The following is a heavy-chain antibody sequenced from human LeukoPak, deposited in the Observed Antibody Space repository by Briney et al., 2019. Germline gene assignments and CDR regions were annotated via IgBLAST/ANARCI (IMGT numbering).Heavy chain of an antibody. CDR3: ARGQPHYYDSSGYPPSDY. J-gene: IGHJ4*02. CDR2: MNPNSGNT. V-gene: IGHV1-8*01. Sequence: GASVKVSCKASGYTFTSYDINWVRQATGQGLEWMGWMNPNSGNTGYAQKFQGRVTMTRNTSISTAYMELSSLRSEDTAVYYCARGQPHYYDSSGYPPSDYWGQGTLVTVSS. CDR1: GYTFTSYD. D-gene: IGHD3-22*01.